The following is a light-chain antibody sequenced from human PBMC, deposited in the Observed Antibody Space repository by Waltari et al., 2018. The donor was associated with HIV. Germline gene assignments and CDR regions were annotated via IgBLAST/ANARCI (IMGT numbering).Light chain of an antibody. CDR2: SAF. Sequence: DIVMTQSPDSLAVSMGVRAPINCSSIRSFSYKFSNQTYLAWYQVKPSQPPKLLIYSAFTLEFGVPDRFSGSGSGTDFTLTISGLQAEDVAVYYCQQYYGTPYTFGQGTKLEIK. J-gene: IGKJ2*01. CDR1: RSFSYKFSNQTY. CDR3: QQYYGTPYT. V-gene: IGKV4-1*01.